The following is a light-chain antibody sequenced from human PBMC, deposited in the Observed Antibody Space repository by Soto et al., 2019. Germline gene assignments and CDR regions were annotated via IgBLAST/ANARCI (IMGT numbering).Light chain of an antibody. V-gene: IGLV7-46*01. CDR2: DTT. J-gene: IGLJ1*01. CDR3: LLSYSGDNYV. CDR1: TGAVTSGHY. Sequence: QTVVTQEPSLTVSPGGTVTLTCGSSTGAVTSGHYPYWFQQKPGQAPRILIFDTTNKHSWTPARFSGSLLGGKAALTLSGAQPEDEAEYYCLLSYSGDNYVFGTGTKLTVL.